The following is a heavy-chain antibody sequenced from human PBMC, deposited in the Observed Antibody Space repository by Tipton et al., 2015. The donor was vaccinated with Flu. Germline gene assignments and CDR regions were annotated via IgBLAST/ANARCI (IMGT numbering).Heavy chain of an antibody. CDR2: IYHSGNT. Sequence: GLVKPSETLSLTCTVSGYSLTTAFWGWVRQPPGKGLEWIGTIYHSGNTYYNPSLERRVTISMHTSQNQFSLKLRSVTAADTAVYYCARLSYYDVDLKNFYFDYWGQGALVTVSS. D-gene: IGHD3-10*02. CDR3: ARLSYYDVDLKNFYFDY. J-gene: IGHJ4*02. CDR1: GYSLTTAF. V-gene: IGHV4-38-2*02.